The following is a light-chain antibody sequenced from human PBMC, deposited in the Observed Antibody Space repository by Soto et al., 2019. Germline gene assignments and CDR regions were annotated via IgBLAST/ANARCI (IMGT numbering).Light chain of an antibody. CDR3: AAWDDRLSGVL. CDR1: NANIGGNN. Sequence: QSVLIQPPSASGTPGQSVTISCSASNANIGGNNVTWFQQIPGTAPKLRLFNNDQRPSGVPDRFSGSKSGASASLAISGLQSGDEADYYCAAWDDRLSGVLFGGGTKLTVL. V-gene: IGLV1-44*01. CDR2: NND. J-gene: IGLJ2*01.